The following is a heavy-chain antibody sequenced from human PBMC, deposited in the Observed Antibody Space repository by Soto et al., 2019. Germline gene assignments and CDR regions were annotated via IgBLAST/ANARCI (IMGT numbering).Heavy chain of an antibody. Sequence: TSETLPLTCTVSGDTIKNYFWSWVRQTPGKGLEWIGHFYHSGTTNYSPALKSRVTISIDQSKNQFSLRLNSVTAADTAVYFCARDPGYCTNGVCPIFDFWGQGIPVTVSS. CDR1: GDTIKNYF. CDR3: ARDPGYCTNGVCPIFDF. CDR2: FYHSGTT. J-gene: IGHJ4*02. V-gene: IGHV4-59*01. D-gene: IGHD2-8*01.